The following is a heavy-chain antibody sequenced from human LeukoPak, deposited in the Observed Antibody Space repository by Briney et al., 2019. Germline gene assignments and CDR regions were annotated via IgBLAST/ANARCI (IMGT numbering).Heavy chain of an antibody. CDR1: GFTFSSDW. J-gene: IGHJ5*02. Sequence: GGSLRLSCAASGFTFSSDWMSWVRQAPGKGVEWVANIKQDGSEKYYVDSVKGRFTISRDNAKNSLYLQMNSLRAEDTAVYYCARDLVITFGGDWFDPWGQGTLVTVSS. D-gene: IGHD3-16*01. CDR3: ARDLVITFGGDWFDP. V-gene: IGHV3-7*01. CDR2: IKQDGSEK.